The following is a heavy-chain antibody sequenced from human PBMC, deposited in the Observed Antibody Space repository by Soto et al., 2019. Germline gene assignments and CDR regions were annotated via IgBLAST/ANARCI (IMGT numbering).Heavy chain of an antibody. J-gene: IGHJ4*02. V-gene: IGHV3-7*01. Sequence: LRLSCAASGFTIGDFWMSWVRQAPGKGLEWVANIKQDGSEKYYVGSVKGRFTISRNSAKNSLYLQMDNLRGEDTAVYYCARTVVVVVPDNFDHWGQGTLVTVSS. D-gene: IGHD3-22*01. CDR1: GFTIGDFW. CDR2: IKQDGSEK. CDR3: ARTVVVVVPDNFDH.